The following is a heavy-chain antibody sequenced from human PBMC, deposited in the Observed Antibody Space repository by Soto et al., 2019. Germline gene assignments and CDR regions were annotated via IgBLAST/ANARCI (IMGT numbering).Heavy chain of an antibody. CDR2: INPSGGST. V-gene: IGHV1-46*01. CDR1: GYTFTSYY. CDR3: ARSRACSSSSGELLWFGETDY. D-gene: IGHD3-10*01. Sequence: GASVKVSCKASGYTFTSYYMHWVRQAPGQGLEWMGIINPSGGSTSYAQKFQGRVTMTRDTSTSTVYMELSSLRSEDTAVYYCARSRACSSSSGELLWFGETDYWGQGTLVTVSS. J-gene: IGHJ4*02.